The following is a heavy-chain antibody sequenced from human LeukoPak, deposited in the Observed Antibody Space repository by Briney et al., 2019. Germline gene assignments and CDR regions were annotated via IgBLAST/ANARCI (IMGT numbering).Heavy chain of an antibody. Sequence: ASVKVSFKASGYTFTVYAIHWVRQAPGQRLEWMGWINAGKGNTKYSQEFQGRVTITRDTSASTAYMELYYCARSVLYSSIDYWGQGTLVTLSS. CDR1: GYTFTVYA. J-gene: IGHJ4*02. CDR2: INAGKGNT. V-gene: IGHV1-3*03. CDR3: Y. D-gene: IGHD2-2*02.